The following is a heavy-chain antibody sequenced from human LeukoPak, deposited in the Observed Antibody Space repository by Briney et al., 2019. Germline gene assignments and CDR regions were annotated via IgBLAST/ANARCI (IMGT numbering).Heavy chain of an antibody. D-gene: IGHD1-26*01. CDR3: ARAYSERYGLGYYYMDV. Sequence: GGSLRLSCAASGFTFSSYSMNWVRQAPGKGLEWVSSISSSSSYIYYADSVEGRFTISRDNAKKSLYLQMNSLRVEDTAVYYCARAYSERYGLGYYYMDVWGKGTTVTVSS. CDR1: GFTFSSYS. CDR2: ISSSSSYI. J-gene: IGHJ6*03. V-gene: IGHV3-21*01.